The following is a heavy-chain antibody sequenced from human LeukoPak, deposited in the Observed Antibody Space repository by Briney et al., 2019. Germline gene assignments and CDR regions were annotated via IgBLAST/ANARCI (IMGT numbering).Heavy chain of an antibody. CDR1: RFTFRNYG. J-gene: IGHJ3*02. Sequence: QPGGSLRLSCAASRFTFRNYGMHWVRQAPGKGLEWVANIKQDGSETDYVDSVKGRFTISRDNAKNSLCLQVNSLRAEDTAVYYCARVYSSSSGKNVFDIWGQGTMVIVSS. CDR3: ARVYSSSSGKNVFDI. V-gene: IGHV3-7*03. CDR2: IKQDGSET. D-gene: IGHD6-6*01.